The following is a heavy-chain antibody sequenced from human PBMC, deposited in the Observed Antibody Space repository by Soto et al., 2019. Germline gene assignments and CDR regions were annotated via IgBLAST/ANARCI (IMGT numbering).Heavy chain of an antibody. D-gene: IGHD2-2*01. J-gene: IGHJ5*02. CDR2: IYHRGYT. CDR3: ARGACSSTSCYGGFDA. V-gene: IGHV4-38-2*01. Sequence: PSETLSLTCGVSCYSISTGYYWAWIRQPPGKDLEWIGSIYHRGYTYYNSSLKSRVTISVDTSKNQFSLKLSSVTAADTAVYYCARGACSSTSCYGGFDAWGQGALVTV. CDR1: CYSISTGYY.